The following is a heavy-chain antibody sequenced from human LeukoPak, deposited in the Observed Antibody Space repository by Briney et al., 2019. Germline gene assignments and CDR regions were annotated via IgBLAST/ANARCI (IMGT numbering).Heavy chain of an antibody. D-gene: IGHD3-3*01. CDR3: ARRKYYDFWSGQAVDY. J-gene: IGHJ4*02. Sequence: SETLSLTCAVYGVSFSGYYWSWIRQPPGKGLEWIGEINHSGSTNYNPSLKGRVTISVDTSKNQFSLKLSSVTAADTAVYYCARRKYYDFWSGQAVDYWGQGTLVTVSS. V-gene: IGHV4-34*01. CDR2: INHSGST. CDR1: GVSFSGYY.